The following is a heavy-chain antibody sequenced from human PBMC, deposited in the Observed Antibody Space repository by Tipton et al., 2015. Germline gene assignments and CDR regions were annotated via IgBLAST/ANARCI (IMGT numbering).Heavy chain of an antibody. D-gene: IGHD5-24*01. CDR1: GGSISSYY. CDR2: ISYSGST. Sequence: LRLSCTVSGGSISSYYWGWIRQSPGKGLEWIGYISYSGSTHYNPSLKRRVTISLDTSKNQFSLTLNSVTAADTAVYYCARDLEHGMDVWGQGTTVTVSS. CDR3: ARDLEHGMDV. V-gene: IGHV4-59*01. J-gene: IGHJ6*02.